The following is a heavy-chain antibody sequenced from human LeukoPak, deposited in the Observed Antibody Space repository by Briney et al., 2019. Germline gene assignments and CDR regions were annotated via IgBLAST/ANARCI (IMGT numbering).Heavy chain of an antibody. CDR1: GYTLTELS. D-gene: IGHD6-19*01. CDR2: FDTEDGET. CDR3: ATGRSGYSSGWYAGSGFDP. Sequence: GSVKVSCKVSGYTLTELSMHWVRQAPGKGLEWMGGFDTEDGETIYAQKFQGRVTMTEDTSTDTAYMELSSLRSEDTAVYYCATGRSGYSSGWYAGSGFDPWGQGTLVTVSS. J-gene: IGHJ5*02. V-gene: IGHV1-24*01.